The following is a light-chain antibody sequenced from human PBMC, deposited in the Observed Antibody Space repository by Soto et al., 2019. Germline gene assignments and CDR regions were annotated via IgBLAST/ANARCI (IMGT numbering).Light chain of an antibody. CDR2: WAS. CDR3: QQYYSTPYN. J-gene: IGKJ2*01. V-gene: IGKV4-1*01. CDR1: QSVLYSSNNKNY. Sequence: DIVMTQSPDSLAVSLGERATINCKSSQSVLYSSNNKNYLAWYQQKPGQPPKLLIYWASTRESGVPDRFSGSGSGTDFILTISSLQAEDVAVYYCQQYYSTPYNFGQGTKLEIK.